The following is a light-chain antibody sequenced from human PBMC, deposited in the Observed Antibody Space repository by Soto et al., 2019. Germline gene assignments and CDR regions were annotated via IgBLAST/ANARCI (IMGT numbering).Light chain of an antibody. CDR1: QGIRDE. J-gene: IGKJ1*01. Sequence: IQMTQSPSSLSASVGDRVTITCRASQGIRDELGWYQQKAGKAPKVLIYDASNLETGVPSRFSGSGSGTDFTFTISSLQPEDIATYYCQQYDSLPPTFGQGTKVDIK. CDR3: QQYDSLPPT. V-gene: IGKV1-33*01. CDR2: DAS.